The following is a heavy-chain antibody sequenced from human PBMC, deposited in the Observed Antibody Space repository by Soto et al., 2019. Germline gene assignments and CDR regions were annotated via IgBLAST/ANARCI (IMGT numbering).Heavy chain of an antibody. CDR3: SSSIFGVIVTRNY. V-gene: IGHV3-73*01. D-gene: IGHD3-3*02. J-gene: IGHJ4*02. CDR2: IRTKTNSYAT. Sequence: PGGSLRLSCTASGFIFSDSAIHWVRQASGKGLEWVGRIRTKTNSYATTYAASVEGRFTISRDDSKNTAYLQMNSLKTEDTAVYFCSSSIFGVIVTRNYWGQGTLVTVSS. CDR1: GFIFSDSA.